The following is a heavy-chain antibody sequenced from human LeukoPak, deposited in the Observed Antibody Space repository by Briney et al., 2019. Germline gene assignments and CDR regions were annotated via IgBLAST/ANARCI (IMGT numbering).Heavy chain of an antibody. D-gene: IGHD3-22*01. CDR1: GGSISSGSYY. CDR2: IYTSGST. J-gene: IGHJ5*02. CDR3: ARDRYDRPFDP. V-gene: IGHV4-61*02. Sequence: SSQTLSLTCTVSGGSISSGSYYWSWIRQPAGKGLEWIGRIYTSGSTNYNPSLKSRVTISVDTSKNQFSLKLSSVTAADTAVYYCARDRYDRPFDPWGQGTLVTVSS.